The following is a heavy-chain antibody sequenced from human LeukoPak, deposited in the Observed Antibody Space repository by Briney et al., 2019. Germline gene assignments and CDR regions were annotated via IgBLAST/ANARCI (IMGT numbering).Heavy chain of an antibody. V-gene: IGHV4-30-4*08. CDR1: GGSISSGDYY. CDR3: AVIAVAGRGYFDY. J-gene: IGHJ4*02. D-gene: IGHD6-19*01. Sequence: SETLSLTCTVSGGSISSGDYYWSWIRQPPGKGLEWIGYIYYSGSTYYNPSLKSRVTISVDTSKNQFSLKLSSVTAADTAVYYCAVIAVAGRGYFDYWGQGILVTVSS. CDR2: IYYSGST.